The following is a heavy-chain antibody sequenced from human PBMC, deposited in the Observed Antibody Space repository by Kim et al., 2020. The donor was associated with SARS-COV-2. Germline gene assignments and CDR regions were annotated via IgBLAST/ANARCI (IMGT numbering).Heavy chain of an antibody. D-gene: IGHD3-22*01. J-gene: IGHJ2*01. Sequence: GGSLRLSCAPSGLTVSGNYMNWVRQAPGKGLEWVSVLYTGGSTYYADPVKGRFTISRDKSKNTLYLQMNSLRTEDTAVYYCATAMIVIVPWYFDLWGRGTLVTVSS. CDR2: LYTGGST. CDR3: ATAMIVIVPWYFDL. V-gene: IGHV3-66*02. CDR1: GLTVSGNY.